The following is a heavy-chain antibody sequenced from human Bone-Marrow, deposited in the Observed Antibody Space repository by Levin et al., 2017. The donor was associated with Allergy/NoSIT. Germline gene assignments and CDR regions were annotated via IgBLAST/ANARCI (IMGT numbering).Heavy chain of an antibody. V-gene: IGHV3-30*02. CDR1: GSTFSSHG. CDR3: AKDRGGAYANYYGMDV. J-gene: IGHJ6*02. CDR2: IRYDGNRQ. D-gene: IGHD2-2*01. Sequence: GGSLRLSCVGTGSTFSSHGIHWVRQAPGKGLEWVAVIRYDGNRQDYAESVKGRFTISRDNSKKTVYLQMNSLSGEDTAVYYCAKDRGGAYANYYGMDVWGQGTTVIVSS.